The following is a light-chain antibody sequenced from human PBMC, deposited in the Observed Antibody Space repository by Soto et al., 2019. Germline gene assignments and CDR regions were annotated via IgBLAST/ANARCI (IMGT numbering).Light chain of an antibody. CDR2: GAS. CDR3: QQYGSSPGYT. CDR1: QSVRSSY. Sequence: EIVLTQSPGTLSLSPGERATLSCRASQSVRSSYLAWYQQRPGQAPRLLIYGASSRATGIPDRFSGDGSGTDFTLTISRLEPEDFAVYYCQQYGSSPGYTFGQGTRLGIK. J-gene: IGKJ2*01. V-gene: IGKV3-20*01.